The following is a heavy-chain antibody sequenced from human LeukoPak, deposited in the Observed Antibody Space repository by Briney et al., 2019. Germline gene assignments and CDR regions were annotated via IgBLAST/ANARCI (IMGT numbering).Heavy chain of an antibody. CDR2: ISGSGGST. J-gene: IGHJ4*02. Sequence: GGSLRLSCAASGFTFSSYAMSWVRQATGKGLEWVSGISGSGGSTDYADSVKGRFTISRDNSKNTLYLQMNSLRAEDTAVYYCVKDSNYYDSEYWGQGTLVTVSS. CDR3: VKDSNYYDSEY. D-gene: IGHD3-10*01. CDR1: GFTFSSYA. V-gene: IGHV3-23*01.